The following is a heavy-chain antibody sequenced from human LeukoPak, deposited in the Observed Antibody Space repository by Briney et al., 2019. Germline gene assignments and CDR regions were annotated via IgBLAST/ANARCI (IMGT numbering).Heavy chain of an antibody. Sequence: TASETLSLTCTVSGGSISISNYYRGWIRQPPGEGLEWIGIIYYSGSTYYNPSLKSRVTISVDTSKDQFSLKLSSVTAADTAVYYCARHARHYYGSGVYFDYWGQGTLVTVSS. J-gene: IGHJ4*02. D-gene: IGHD3-10*01. CDR2: IYYSGST. V-gene: IGHV4-39*01. CDR1: GGSISISNYY. CDR3: ARHARHYYGSGVYFDY.